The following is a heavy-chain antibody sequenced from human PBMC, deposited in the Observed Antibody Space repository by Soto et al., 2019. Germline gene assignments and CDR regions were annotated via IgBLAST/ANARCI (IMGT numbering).Heavy chain of an antibody. CDR1: GGTFSTSA. D-gene: IGHD1-1*01. CDR2: IMPVFPTP. J-gene: IGHJ6*02. V-gene: IGHV1-69*12. CDR3: ARDKDRLQLGGNYYYILDV. Sequence: QVQLVQSGAEVKKPGSSVKVSCKASGGTFSTSAISWVRQAPGQGLEWVGGIMPVFPTPDYAQNFQGRVTITADESTTTAYLELTSLRADDTAVFYCARDKDRLQLGGNYYYILDVWGQGTAITVSS.